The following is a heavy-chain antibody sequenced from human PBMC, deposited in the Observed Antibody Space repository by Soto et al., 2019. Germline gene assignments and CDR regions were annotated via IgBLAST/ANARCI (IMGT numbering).Heavy chain of an antibody. CDR1: GASIRSGGYY. CDR3: ARIEMASIK. J-gene: IGHJ4*02. CDR2: IYYTGST. V-gene: IGHV4-31*03. D-gene: IGHD5-12*01. Sequence: PSETLSLTCSVSGASIRSGGYYWSWLRQSPGKGLEWIGHIYYTGSTFYSPSLKSRLTISLDTPKNQFSLDLNSATTADTAMYYCARIEMASIKWGRGTLVTVSS.